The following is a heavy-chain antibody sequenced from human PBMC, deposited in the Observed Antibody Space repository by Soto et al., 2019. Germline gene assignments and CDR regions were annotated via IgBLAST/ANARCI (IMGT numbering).Heavy chain of an antibody. CDR2: INHSGST. CDR1: GGSFSGYY. J-gene: IGHJ4*02. Sequence: NPSETLSLTCAVYGGSFSGYYWSWIRQPPGKGLEWIGEINHSGSTNSNPSLKSRVTISVDTSKNQFSLELSSVTAADTAVYYCARGPATDGFDYWGQGTLVTVSS. D-gene: IGHD2-2*01. V-gene: IGHV4-34*01. CDR3: ARGPATDGFDY.